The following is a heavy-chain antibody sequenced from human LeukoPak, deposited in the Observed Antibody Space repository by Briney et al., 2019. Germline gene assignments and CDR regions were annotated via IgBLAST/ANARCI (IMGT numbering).Heavy chain of an antibody. J-gene: IGHJ6*03. CDR1: GGSISDYY. CDR3: ARGYYYMDV. Sequence: PSETLSLTCTVSGGSISDYYWTWIRQPAGKALEWIGRIYSSGSSNYNSSLKSRVTMSVDTSKNKFSLKLSSVTAADTAVYYCARGYYYMDVWGKGTTVTISS. V-gene: IGHV4-4*07. CDR2: IYSSGSS.